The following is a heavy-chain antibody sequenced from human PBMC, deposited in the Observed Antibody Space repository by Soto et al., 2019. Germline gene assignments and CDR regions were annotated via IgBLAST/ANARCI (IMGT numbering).Heavy chain of an antibody. Sequence: SETLSLTCTVSGGSINSYYWSWIRQPPGKGLEWIGYIYYSGSTNYNPSLKSRVTISVDTSKNQFSLKLSSVTAADTAVYYCARAWILTGYYIHDAIDSWGQGTMVTVSS. J-gene: IGHJ3*02. CDR3: ARAWILTGYYIHDAIDS. D-gene: IGHD3-9*01. CDR2: IYYSGST. V-gene: IGHV4-59*08. CDR1: GGSINSYY.